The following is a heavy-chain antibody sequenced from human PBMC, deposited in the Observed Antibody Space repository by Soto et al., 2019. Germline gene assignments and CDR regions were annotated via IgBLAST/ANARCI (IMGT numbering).Heavy chain of an antibody. CDR3: ARDRLSRSSSITFDY. J-gene: IGHJ4*02. D-gene: IGHD6-6*01. V-gene: IGHV1-18*01. CDR2: SNTYTGNT. CDR1: GYTFSSYA. Sequence: ASVKVSCKATGYTFSSYAISWVRQAPGQGLEWMGWSNTYTGNTDYARSLQGRVTMTTDTSTNTAYMELRSLTSDDTAVYYCARDRLSRSSSITFDYWGQGVLVTVSS.